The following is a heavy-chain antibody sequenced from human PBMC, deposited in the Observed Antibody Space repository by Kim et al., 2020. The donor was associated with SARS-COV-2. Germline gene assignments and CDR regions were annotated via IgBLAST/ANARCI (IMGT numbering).Heavy chain of an antibody. CDR3: ARDLQI. J-gene: IGHJ3*02. CDR2: SVSSYI. V-gene: IGHV3-21*03. Sequence: SVSSYIYYADSVKGRFTISRDNAKNSLYLQMNSLRAEDTAVYYCARDLQIWGEGTMVTVSS.